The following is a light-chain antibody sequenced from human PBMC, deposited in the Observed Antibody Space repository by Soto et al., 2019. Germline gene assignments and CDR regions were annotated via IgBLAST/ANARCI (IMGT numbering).Light chain of an antibody. Sequence: EIVLTQSPGTLSLSPGERATLSCRASQSVAKNYLAWYQQKPGQAPRLLVYGASNRATGIPDRISGSGSGTDFNLTINGLEPEDSAVYYCHQYVTAPPYSFGQGTKLEIK. CDR3: HQYVTAPPYS. CDR1: QSVAKNY. V-gene: IGKV3-20*01. J-gene: IGKJ2*03. CDR2: GAS.